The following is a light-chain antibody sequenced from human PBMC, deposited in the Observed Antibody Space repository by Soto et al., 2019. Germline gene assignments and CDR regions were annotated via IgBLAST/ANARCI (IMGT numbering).Light chain of an antibody. V-gene: IGKV3-15*01. Sequence: EIVMTQSPATLSVSPGERATLSCRASQSVSSNFAWYQQKPGQAPRLLIYGASTRATGIPARFSGSGSGTEFTLTISSLQSEDCAVYYCQQYKNWALTFGGGTKVEIK. CDR1: QSVSSN. J-gene: IGKJ4*01. CDR3: QQYKNWALT. CDR2: GAS.